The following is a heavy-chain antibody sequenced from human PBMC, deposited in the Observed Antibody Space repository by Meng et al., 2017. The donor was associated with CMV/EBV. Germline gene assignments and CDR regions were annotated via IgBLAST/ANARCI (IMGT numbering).Heavy chain of an antibody. J-gene: IGHJ1*01. Sequence: SETLSLTCTVSGGSISSSSYYWGWIRQPPGKGLEWIGSIYYSGSTYYNPSLKSRVTISVDTSKNQFSLKLSSVTAADTAAYYCARLSAAADLYFQHWGQGTLVTVSS. CDR1: GGSISSSSYY. D-gene: IGHD6-13*01. CDR3: ARLSAAADLYFQH. V-gene: IGHV4-39*01. CDR2: IYYSGST.